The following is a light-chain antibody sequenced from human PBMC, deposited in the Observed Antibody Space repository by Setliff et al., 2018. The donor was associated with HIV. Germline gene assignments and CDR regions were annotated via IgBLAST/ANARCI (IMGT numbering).Light chain of an antibody. V-gene: IGLV1-40*01. CDR1: SSNIGAGFD. CDR2: SFT. CDR3: QSYDSSLSGYV. Sequence: VLTQPPSVSGAPGQRVTISCTGSSSNIGAGFDVHWYQQFPGTAPKLLIYSFTNRPSGVPDRFPGSKSGTSASLAIAGLQAEDEADYYCQSYDSSLSGYVFGTGTKVTVL. J-gene: IGLJ1*01.